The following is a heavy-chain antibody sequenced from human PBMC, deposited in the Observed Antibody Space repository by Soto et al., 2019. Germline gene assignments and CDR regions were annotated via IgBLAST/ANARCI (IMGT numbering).Heavy chain of an antibody. J-gene: IGHJ3*02. CDR2: IYYSGTT. CDR1: GGSISSGGYS. D-gene: IGHD3-22*01. Sequence: TLSLTCTVSGGSISSGGYSWSWIRQHPGKGLEWIGYIYYSGTTYYNPSLKSRVTISVDTSKNQFSLKLSSVTAADTAVYYCARFTYYYDSSGSNGGAFDIWGQGTMVT. V-gene: IGHV4-31*03. CDR3: ARFTYYYDSSGSNGGAFDI.